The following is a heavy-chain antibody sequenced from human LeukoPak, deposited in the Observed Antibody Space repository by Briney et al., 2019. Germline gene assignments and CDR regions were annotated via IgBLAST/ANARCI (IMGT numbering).Heavy chain of an antibody. CDR2: ISSSASTI. Sequence: GGSLRLSCAASGFAFSTYELNWVRQAPGKGLERVSYISSSASTINYADSVKGRFTISRDNAKNSLYLQMNSLRAEDTAVYYCASVGSFDYWGQGTLVTVSS. V-gene: IGHV3-48*03. D-gene: IGHD3-10*01. J-gene: IGHJ4*02. CDR3: ASVGSFDY. CDR1: GFAFSTYE.